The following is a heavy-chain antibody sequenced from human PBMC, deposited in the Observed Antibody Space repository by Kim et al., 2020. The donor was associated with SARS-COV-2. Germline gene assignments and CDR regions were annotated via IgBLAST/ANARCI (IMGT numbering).Heavy chain of an antibody. V-gene: IGHV3-7*01. CDR1: GFTFSSYW. J-gene: IGHJ4*02. CDR2: IKQDGSEK. CDR3: ARFPPPDFWSGYWFDY. D-gene: IGHD3-3*01. Sequence: GGSLRLSCAASGFTFSSYWMSWVRQAPGKGLEWVANIKQDGSEKYYVDSVKGRFTISRDNAKNSLYLQMNSLRAEDTAVYYCARFPPPDFWSGYWFDYWGQGTLVTVSS.